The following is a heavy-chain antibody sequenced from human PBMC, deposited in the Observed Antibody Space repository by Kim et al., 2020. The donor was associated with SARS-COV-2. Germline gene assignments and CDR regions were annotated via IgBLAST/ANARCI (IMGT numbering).Heavy chain of an antibody. CDR2: INHSGST. CDR1: GGSFSGYY. CDR3: ARDPQHHVWGSYRYFDN. D-gene: IGHD3-16*02. J-gene: IGHJ4*02. V-gene: IGHV4-34*01. Sequence: SETLSLTCTVYGGSFSGYYWSWIRQPPGKGLEWIGEINHSGSTNYNPSLKSRVTISVDTSKNQFSLKLSSVTAADTAVYYCARDPQHHVWGSYRYFDNWGQGTLVTVSS.